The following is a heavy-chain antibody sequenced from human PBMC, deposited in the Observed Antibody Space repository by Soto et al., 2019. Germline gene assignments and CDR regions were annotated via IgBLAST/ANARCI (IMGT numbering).Heavy chain of an antibody. D-gene: IGHD2-15*01. CDR3: LGIAYAMTPI. Sequence: QVQLQQSGPGLVKPSQTLSLTCAISGDRVSRNSAAWNWIRLSPSRGIEWLGRTFFRSKWSYDYAVSVKSRITINPDTSKNQLPLQLNSVTPEDTALDYCLGIAYAMTPIWGQGTLVTVSS. V-gene: IGHV6-1*01. CDR1: GDRVSRNSAA. CDR2: TFFRSKWSY. J-gene: IGHJ4*02.